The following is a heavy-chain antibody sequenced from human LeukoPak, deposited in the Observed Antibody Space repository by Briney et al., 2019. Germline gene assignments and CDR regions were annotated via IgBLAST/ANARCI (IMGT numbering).Heavy chain of an antibody. Sequence: ASVKVSCKASGYTFTSYAMHWVRQAPGQRLEWMGWINAGNGNTKYSQEFQGRVTITRDTSASTAYMELSSLRSEDMAVYYCARGAGGYGYDPPPAFDYWGQGTLVTVSS. J-gene: IGHJ4*02. CDR2: INAGNGNT. D-gene: IGHD5-18*01. CDR3: ARGAGGYGYDPPPAFDY. V-gene: IGHV1-3*03. CDR1: GYTFTSYA.